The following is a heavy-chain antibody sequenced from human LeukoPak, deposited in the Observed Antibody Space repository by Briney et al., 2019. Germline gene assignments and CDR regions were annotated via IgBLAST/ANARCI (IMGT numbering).Heavy chain of an antibody. CDR3: ARSGVQWQWLLTYDAFDI. J-gene: IGHJ3*02. CDR2: ISYDGSNK. CDR1: GFTFSSYG. Sequence: PGRSLRLSCAASGFTFSSYGMHWVRQAPGKGLEWVAVISYDGSNKYYADSVKGRFTISRDNSKNTLFVQMNSLRTEDTAVYYCARSGVQWQWLLTYDAFDIWGQGTMVTVSS. V-gene: IGHV3-30*03. D-gene: IGHD6-19*01.